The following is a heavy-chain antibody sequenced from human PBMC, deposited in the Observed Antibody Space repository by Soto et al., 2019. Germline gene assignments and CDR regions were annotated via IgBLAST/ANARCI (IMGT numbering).Heavy chain of an antibody. CDR1: GYTFTSYA. D-gene: IGHD1-26*01. Sequence: QVQLVQSGAEVKKPGASVKVSCKASGYTFTSYAMHWVRQAPGQRLEWMGWINAGNGNTKYSQKFQGRVTITRDTSASTAYMELSSLSSEDTAVYYCARGVGSGLSDYWGQGTLVTVSS. J-gene: IGHJ4*02. V-gene: IGHV1-3*01. CDR2: INAGNGNT. CDR3: ARGVGSGLSDY.